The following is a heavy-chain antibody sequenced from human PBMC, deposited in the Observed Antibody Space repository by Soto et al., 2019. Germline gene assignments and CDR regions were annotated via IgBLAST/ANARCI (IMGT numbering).Heavy chain of an antibody. D-gene: IGHD6-6*01. CDR2: ISGSGGST. V-gene: IGHV3-23*01. J-gene: IGHJ6*02. CDR3: AKDWSSSSGYYYYGMDV. CDR1: GFTFSSYA. Sequence: GGSLRLSCAASGFTFSSYAMSWVRQAPGKGLEWVSAISGSGGSTYYADSVKGRFTISRDNSKNTLYLQMNSLRAEDTAVYYCAKDWSSSSGYYYYGMDVWGQGTTVTVSS.